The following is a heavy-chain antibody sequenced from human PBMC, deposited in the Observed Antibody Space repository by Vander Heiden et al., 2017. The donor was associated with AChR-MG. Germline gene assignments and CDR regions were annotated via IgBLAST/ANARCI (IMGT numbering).Heavy chain of an antibody. CDR1: GFTFSDYY. V-gene: IGHV3-11*01. D-gene: IGHD1-26*01. J-gene: IGHJ3*02. CDR2: ISSSGSTI. Sequence: QVQLVESGGGLVKPGGSLRLSCAASGFTFSDYYMCWSRQAPGKGLEWVSYISSSGSTIYYADSVKGRFTISRDNAKNSLYLQMNSLRAEDTAVYYCAGRELRPGEDAFDIWGQGTMVTVSS. CDR3: AGRELRPGEDAFDI.